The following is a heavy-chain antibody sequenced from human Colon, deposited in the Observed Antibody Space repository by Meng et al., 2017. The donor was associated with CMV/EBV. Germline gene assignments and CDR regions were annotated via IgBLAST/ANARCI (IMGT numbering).Heavy chain of an antibody. J-gene: IGHJ5*02. CDR1: GFIFSDYN. D-gene: IGHD6-13*01. Sequence: GSLRLSCEASGFIFSDYNMNWVRQAPGKGLEWIGEINHSGSTNYNPSLKSRVTISVDTSKNQFSLKLSSVTAADTAVYYCARGVAYSSSWYNWFDPWGQGTLVTVSS. V-gene: IGHV4-34*01. CDR2: INHSGST. CDR3: ARGVAYSSSWYNWFDP.